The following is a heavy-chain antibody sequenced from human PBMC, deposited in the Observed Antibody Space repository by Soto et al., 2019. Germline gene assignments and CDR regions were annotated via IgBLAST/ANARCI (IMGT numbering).Heavy chain of an antibody. D-gene: IGHD3-10*01. CDR1: GGTFSNYT. CDR3: ARPLGGSPLFDY. V-gene: IGHV1-69*01. Sequence: QVQLVQSGAEVKKPGSSVKVSCKASGGTFSNYTINWVRQAPGQGLEWMGGIIPIFGTASYAQKFQGRVTITADESTSTAYMELSSLRSEDTAVYYCARPLGGSPLFDYWGQGTLVTVSS. CDR2: IIPIFGTA. J-gene: IGHJ4*02.